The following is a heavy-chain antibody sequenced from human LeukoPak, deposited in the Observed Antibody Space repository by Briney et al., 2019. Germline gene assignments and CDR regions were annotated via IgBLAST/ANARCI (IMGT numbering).Heavy chain of an antibody. CDR2: INPSGGST. Sequence: ASVKVSCKASGYTFTSYYMHWVRQAPGQGLEWMGIINPSGGSTSYEQKFQGRVTMTRDTSTSTVYMELSSLRSEDTAVYYCARETTIFGVAYGPFDYWGQGTLVTISS. CDR1: GYTFTSYY. CDR3: ARETTIFGVAYGPFDY. V-gene: IGHV1-46*01. J-gene: IGHJ4*02. D-gene: IGHD3-3*01.